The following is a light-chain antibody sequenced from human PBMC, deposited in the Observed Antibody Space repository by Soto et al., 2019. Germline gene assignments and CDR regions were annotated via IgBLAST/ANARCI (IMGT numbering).Light chain of an antibody. V-gene: IGLV2-14*01. CDR1: ISDVCGYNY. Sequence: QSLLAQPASVSGSPGQSFTISCTGTISDVCGYNYVSWYRQHPGKAPKLMIYEVRNRPSGVSNRFSGYKSGNTASLTISGLQAQVEADYYCSSYARSSTLIFGIGTKVTVL. CDR3: SSYARSSTLI. CDR2: EVR. J-gene: IGLJ1*01.